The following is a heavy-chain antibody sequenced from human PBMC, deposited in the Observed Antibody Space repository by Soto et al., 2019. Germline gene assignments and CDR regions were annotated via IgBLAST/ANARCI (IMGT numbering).Heavy chain of an antibody. Sequence: GGSLRLSCAGSGFSFGSYAMTWGRQVPGQGLEWVSSMTDSGDRTEYAYSVKGRFTMSRDNSKNTLFLQMTSVRAEDTAVYYCVKETSGNWGYMDVWGRGTTVTVSS. D-gene: IGHD7-27*01. CDR3: VKETSGNWGYMDV. J-gene: IGHJ6*02. V-gene: IGHV3-23*01. CDR2: MTDSGDRT. CDR1: GFSFGSYA.